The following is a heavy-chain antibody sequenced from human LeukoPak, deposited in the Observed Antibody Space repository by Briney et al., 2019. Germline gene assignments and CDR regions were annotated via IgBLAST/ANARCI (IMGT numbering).Heavy chain of an antibody. CDR2: ISSGGST. CDR1: GFTVSSNY. D-gene: IGHD4-17*01. J-gene: IGHJ6*02. V-gene: IGHV3-66*01. CDR3: ARDDYDQAQYYYYGMDV. Sequence: GGSLRLSCAASGFTVSSNYMSWVRQAPGKGLEWVSVISSGGSTYYADSVKGRFTISRDNSKNTLYLQMNSLRAEDTAVYYCARDDYDQAQYYYYGMDVWGQGTTVTVSS.